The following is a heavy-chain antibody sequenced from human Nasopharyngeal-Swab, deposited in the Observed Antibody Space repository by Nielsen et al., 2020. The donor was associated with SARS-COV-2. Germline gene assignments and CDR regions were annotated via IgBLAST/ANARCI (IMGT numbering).Heavy chain of an antibody. CDR1: GFTFDDYA. D-gene: IGHD6-19*01. J-gene: IGHJ4*02. V-gene: IGHV3-9*01. CDR3: AKETDLGSSFDY. Sequence: SLRLSCAASGFTFDDYAMHWVRQAPGKGLEWVSGISWNSGSIGYADSVKGRFTISRDNAKNSLYLQMNSLRAEDTALYYCAKETDLGSSFDYWGQGTLVTVSS. CDR2: ISWNSGSI.